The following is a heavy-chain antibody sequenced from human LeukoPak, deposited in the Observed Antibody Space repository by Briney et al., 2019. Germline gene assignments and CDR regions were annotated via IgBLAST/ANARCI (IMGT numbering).Heavy chain of an antibody. CDR1: GFTFSSYA. V-gene: IGHV3-23*01. D-gene: IGHD6-19*01. CDR2: ISSNGAST. Sequence: HPGGSLRLSCAASGFTFSSYAMSWVRQAPGKGLEWISAISSNGASTYYADSVKGRFTISRDNSENTLYLQMNSLRADDTAVYYCAKHRGSGVAGTGGVESWGQGTLVTVSS. CDR3: AKHRGSGVAGTGGVES. J-gene: IGHJ4*02.